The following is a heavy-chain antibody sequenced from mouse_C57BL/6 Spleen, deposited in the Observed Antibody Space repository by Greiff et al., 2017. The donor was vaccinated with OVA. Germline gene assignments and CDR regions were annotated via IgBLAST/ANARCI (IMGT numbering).Heavy chain of an antibody. Sequence: QVQLKESGAELARPGASVKLSCKASGYTFTSYGISWVKQRTGQGLEWIGEIYPRSGNTYYNEKFKGKATLTADKSSSTAYMELRSLTSEDSAVYFCARRPLIYYAMDYWGQGTSVTVSS. CDR3: ARRPLIYYAMDY. CDR2: IYPRSGNT. V-gene: IGHV1-81*01. CDR1: GYTFTSYG. J-gene: IGHJ4*01.